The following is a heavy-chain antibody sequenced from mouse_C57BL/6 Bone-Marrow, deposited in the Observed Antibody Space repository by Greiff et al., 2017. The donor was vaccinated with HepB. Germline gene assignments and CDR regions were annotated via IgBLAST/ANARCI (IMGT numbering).Heavy chain of an antibody. CDR3: ARKVNYYGSSPRYFDY. D-gene: IGHD1-1*01. CDR1: GYTFTSYG. CDR2: IYPRSGNT. V-gene: IGHV1-81*01. J-gene: IGHJ2*01. Sequence: VQLQQSGAELARPGASVKLSCKASGYTFTSYGISWVKQRTGQGLEWIGEIYPRSGNTYYNEKFKGKATLTADKSSSTAYMELRSLTSEDSAVYFCARKVNYYGSSPRYFDYWGQGTTLTVSS.